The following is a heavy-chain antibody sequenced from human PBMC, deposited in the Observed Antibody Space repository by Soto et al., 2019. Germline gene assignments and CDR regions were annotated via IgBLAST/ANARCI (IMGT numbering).Heavy chain of an antibody. CDR3: AKAVYYGDYYFDY. CDR1: GFTFSSYA. Sequence: PGGSLRLSCAASGFTFSSYARSWVRQAPGKGLEWVSAISGSGGSTYYADSVKGRFTISRDNSKNTLYLQMNSLRAEDTAVYYCAKAVYYGDYYFDYWGQGTLVTVSS. CDR2: ISGSGGST. V-gene: IGHV3-23*01. J-gene: IGHJ4*02. D-gene: IGHD4-17*01.